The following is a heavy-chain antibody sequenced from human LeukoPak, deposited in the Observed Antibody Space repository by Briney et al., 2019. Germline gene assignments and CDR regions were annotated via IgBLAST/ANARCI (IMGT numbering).Heavy chain of an antibody. CDR1: GFTFSDYY. CDR2: ISSSGSTI. D-gene: IGHD3-16*02. J-gene: IGHJ4*02. V-gene: IGHV3-11*01. CDR3: ARKAYDYVWGSYREE. Sequence: KTGGSLRLSCAASGFTFSDYYMSWIRQAPGKGLEWVSYISSSGSTIYYADSVKGRFTISRDNAKNSLYLQMNSLRAEDTAVCYCARKAYDYVWGSYREEWGQGTLVTVSS.